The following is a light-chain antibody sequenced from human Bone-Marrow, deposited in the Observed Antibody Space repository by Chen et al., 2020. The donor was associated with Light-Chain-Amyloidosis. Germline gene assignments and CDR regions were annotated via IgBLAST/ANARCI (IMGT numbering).Light chain of an antibody. V-gene: IGLV2-14*01. CDR1: SSDVGGDNH. CDR2: EVT. CDR3: SSYTITNTLV. J-gene: IGLJ1*01. Sequence: HSALPQPASVPGSPGQSFTISCPGTSSDVGGDNHVSWYQQHPDKAPKLMIYEVTNRPSWVPDRFSGSKSDNTASLTISGLQTEDEADYFCSSYTITNTLVFGSGTRVTVL.